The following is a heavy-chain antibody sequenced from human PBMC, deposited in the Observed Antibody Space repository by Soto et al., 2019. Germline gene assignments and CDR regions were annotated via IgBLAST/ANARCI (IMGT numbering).Heavy chain of an antibody. J-gene: IGHJ4*02. V-gene: IGHV3-33*01. D-gene: IGHD2-15*01. CDR3: ARDGRAATDLDY. CDR1: GFTFSSYG. Sequence: GGSLRLSCAASGFTFSSYGMHWVRQAPGKGLEWVAVIWYDGSNKYYADSVKGRFTISRDNSKNTLYLQMNSLRAEDTAVYYCARDGRAATDLDYWGQGTLVTVSS. CDR2: IWYDGSNK.